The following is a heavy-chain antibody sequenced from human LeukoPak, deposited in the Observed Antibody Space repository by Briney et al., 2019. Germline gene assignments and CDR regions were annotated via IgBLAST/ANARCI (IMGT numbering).Heavy chain of an antibody. J-gene: IGHJ4*02. CDR2: LHFSGTP. V-gene: IGHV4-39*01. CDR3: TRGGDPYKVGNF. CDR1: DDSISTNSYY. Sequence: SETLTLTCTVSDDSISTNSYYWSWLRQPPGKGLECIGTLHFSGTPYYSPSLNSRISISVDTSKKQFSLKLRSVTATDTAVYYCTRGGDPYKVGNFWGQGTLVTVSS. D-gene: IGHD2-21*01.